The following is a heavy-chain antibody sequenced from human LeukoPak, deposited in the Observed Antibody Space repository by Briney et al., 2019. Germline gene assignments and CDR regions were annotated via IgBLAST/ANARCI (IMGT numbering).Heavy chain of an antibody. CDR2: IDARSGIT. CDR3: ARKAGDY. J-gene: IGHJ4*02. V-gene: IGHV3-21*05. Sequence: GGSLRLSCAASGFTFRIFGLNWVRQAPGKGPEWVSYIDARSGITYYADSVKGRFTISRDNAKNSLYLQMNSLRAEDTAVYYCARKAGDYWGQGTLVTVSS. D-gene: IGHD3-10*01. CDR1: GFTFRIFG.